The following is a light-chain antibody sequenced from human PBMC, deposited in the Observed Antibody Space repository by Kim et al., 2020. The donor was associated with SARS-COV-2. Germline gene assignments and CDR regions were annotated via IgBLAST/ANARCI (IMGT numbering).Light chain of an antibody. CDR3: QQYGSSVWT. CDR2: GAS. Sequence: YPGERATRSCRASQRVSSNYLAWYHQKPGQAPRLVIYGASSRATGIPDRFSGSGTGTDFTLTISRLEPEDFAVYYCQQYGSSVWTFGQGTKVDIK. V-gene: IGKV3-20*01. CDR1: QRVSSNY. J-gene: IGKJ1*01.